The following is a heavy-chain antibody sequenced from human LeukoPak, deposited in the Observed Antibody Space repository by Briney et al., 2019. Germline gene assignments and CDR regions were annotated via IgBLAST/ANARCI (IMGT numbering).Heavy chain of an antibody. Sequence: QPGGSLRLSCEASGFTFSRYWMHWVRQAPGKGLEWVSVTYSGGSTYYADSVKGRFTISRDNSKNTLYLQMNSLRAEDTAVYYCARGIEVGSGYMDVWGKGTTVTISS. CDR3: ARGIEVGSGYMDV. V-gene: IGHV3-66*01. CDR1: GFTFSRYW. D-gene: IGHD3-22*01. J-gene: IGHJ6*03. CDR2: TYSGGST.